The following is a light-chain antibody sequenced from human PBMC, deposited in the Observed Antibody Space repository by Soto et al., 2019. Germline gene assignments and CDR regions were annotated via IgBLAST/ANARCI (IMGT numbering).Light chain of an antibody. CDR3: CSYAGS. Sequence: QSALTQPRSVSGSPGQSVTISCTGTSSDVGGYNYVSWYQQHPGKAPKLMIYDVSKRPSGVPDRFSGSKSGNTASLTISGLQAEDEADYYCCSYAGSFDGGTKLTVL. CDR2: DVS. CDR1: SSDVGGYNY. V-gene: IGLV2-11*01. J-gene: IGLJ2*01.